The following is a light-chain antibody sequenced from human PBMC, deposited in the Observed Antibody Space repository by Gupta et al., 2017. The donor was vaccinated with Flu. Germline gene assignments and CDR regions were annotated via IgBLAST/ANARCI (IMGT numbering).Light chain of an antibody. Sequence: SYELTQTPSVSVSPGQTARITCSGDKLGDKYACWYQQKPGQSPVLVIYQDSKRPSGIPERFSGSNSGNTATLTISGTQAMDEADYYCQAWDSSAAVVFGGGTKLTVL. CDR3: QAWDSSAAVV. J-gene: IGLJ2*01. V-gene: IGLV3-1*01. CDR1: KLGDKY. CDR2: QDS.